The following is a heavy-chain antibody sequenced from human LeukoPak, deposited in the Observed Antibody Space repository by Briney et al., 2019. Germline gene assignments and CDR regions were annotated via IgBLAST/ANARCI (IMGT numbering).Heavy chain of an antibody. CDR3: AKVWFGDFDAFDI. V-gene: IGHV3-23*01. CDR1: GFTFSSHG. J-gene: IGHJ3*02. CDR2: ISGSGGST. Sequence: GGSLRLSCAASGFTFSSHGMSWVRQAPGKGLEWVSGISGSGGSTYYADSVKGRFTISRDNSKNTLYLQMNSLRAEDTAVYYCAKVWFGDFDAFDIWGQGTMVTVSS. D-gene: IGHD3-10*01.